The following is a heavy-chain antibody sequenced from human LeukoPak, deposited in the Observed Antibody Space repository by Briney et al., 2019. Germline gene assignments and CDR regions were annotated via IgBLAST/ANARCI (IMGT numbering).Heavy chain of an antibody. J-gene: IGHJ4*02. CDR2: ISGSGGST. Sequence: GGSLRLSCAASGFTFSSYGMSWVRQAPGKGLEWVSAISGSGGSTYYAGSVKGRFTISRDNSKNTLYLQMNSLRAEDTAVYYCARGGDGIAVAGTDYWGQGTLVTVSS. D-gene: IGHD6-19*01. V-gene: IGHV3-23*01. CDR1: GFTFSSYG. CDR3: ARGGDGIAVAGTDY.